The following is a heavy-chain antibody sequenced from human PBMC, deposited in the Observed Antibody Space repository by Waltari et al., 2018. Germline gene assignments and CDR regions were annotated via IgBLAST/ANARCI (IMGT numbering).Heavy chain of an antibody. V-gene: IGHV3-7*01. D-gene: IGHD2-2*01. CDR2: IKQDGSEQ. CDR1: GFTFSSYW. Sequence: EVQLVESGGGLVQPGGSLRLSCAASGFTFSSYWMSWVRQAPGKGLEWVANIKQDGSEQYYVDSMKGRFTFSRDNAKNSLYLQMNSLRAEDTAVYYCARVFTDIVVGPAATPHYYYYMDVWGKGTTVTISS. CDR3: ARVFTDIVVGPAATPHYYYYMDV. J-gene: IGHJ6*03.